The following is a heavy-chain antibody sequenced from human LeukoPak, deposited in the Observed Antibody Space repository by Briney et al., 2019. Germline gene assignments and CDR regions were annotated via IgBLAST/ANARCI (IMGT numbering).Heavy chain of an antibody. V-gene: IGHV3-23*01. D-gene: IGHD3-22*01. Sequence: GGSLRLSCAASGFTFSSYAMSWVRQAPGKGLEWVSAISGSGGSTYYADSVKGRFTISRDNSKNTLYLQMNSLRAEDTAVYYCAEGYYYDSSGFLYFDYWGQGTLVTVSS. CDR1: GFTFSSYA. J-gene: IGHJ4*02. CDR3: AEGYYYDSSGFLYFDY. CDR2: ISGSGGST.